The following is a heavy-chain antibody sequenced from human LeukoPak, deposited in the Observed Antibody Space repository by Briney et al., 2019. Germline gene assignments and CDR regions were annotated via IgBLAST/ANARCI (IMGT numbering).Heavy chain of an antibody. Sequence: SETLSLTCTVSGGSISSGGYYWSWIRQPPGKGLEWIGYIYHSGSTYYNPSLKSRVTISVDRSKNQFSLKLSSVTAADTAVYYCAREYSSSENLFDYWGQGTLVTVSS. D-gene: IGHD6-13*01. CDR2: IYHSGST. CDR1: GGSISSGGYY. J-gene: IGHJ4*02. V-gene: IGHV4-30-2*01. CDR3: AREYSSSENLFDY.